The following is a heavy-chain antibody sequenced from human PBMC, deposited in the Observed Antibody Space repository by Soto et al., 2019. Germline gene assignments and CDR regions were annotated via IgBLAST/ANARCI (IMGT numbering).Heavy chain of an antibody. D-gene: IGHD3-10*01. V-gene: IGHV3-23*01. J-gene: IGHJ5*01. Sequence: EVQLLESGGGLVQPGGSLRLSCAASGFTFSSYTMTWVRRAPGKGLEWVSDVGGSGDDTYYADSVMGRFTISRDNSKNMLYLQLNRLRADDTAVYYCAKTGRPGDYYRGFDSWGQGTLVTVSS. CDR2: VGGSGDDT. CDR1: GFTFSSYT. CDR3: AKTGRPGDYYRGFDS.